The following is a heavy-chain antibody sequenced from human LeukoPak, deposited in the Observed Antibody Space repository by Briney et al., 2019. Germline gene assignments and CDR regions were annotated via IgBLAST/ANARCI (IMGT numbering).Heavy chain of an antibody. V-gene: IGHV1-2*02. CDR1: GYTFADYF. CDR2: INPNSGGI. J-gene: IGHJ4*02. Sequence: ASVKVSFKPSGYTFADYFIHSVRQAPGQGLEWMGCINPNSGGIEYEQKFQGRVTMTRDTPISTAYVEVNRLISDYTAIYYCARDVSSTSNWEFDYWGQGTLVTVSS. CDR3: ARDVSSTSNWEFDY. D-gene: IGHD1-26*01.